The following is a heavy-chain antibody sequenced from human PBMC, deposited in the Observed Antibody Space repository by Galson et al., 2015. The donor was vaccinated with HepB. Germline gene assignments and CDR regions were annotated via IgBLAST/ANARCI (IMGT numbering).Heavy chain of an antibody. V-gene: IGHV1-69*13. D-gene: IGHD3-22*01. J-gene: IGHJ4*02. CDR2: IVPISGAT. Sequence: SVKVSCKASGGTFSSYGISWVRQAPGQGLEWMGGIVPISGATNFGQRFQDRVSITADDSSNTVYMELGSLRSDDTAVYYCAKDRGAPKPRSGIGSYYCDYWCQGSLITVSS. CDR3: AKDRGAPKPRSGIGSYYCDY. CDR1: GGTFSSYG.